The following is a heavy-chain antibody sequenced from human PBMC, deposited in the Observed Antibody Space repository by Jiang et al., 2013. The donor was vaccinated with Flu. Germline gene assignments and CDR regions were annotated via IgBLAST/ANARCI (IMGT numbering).Heavy chain of an antibody. J-gene: IGHJ4*02. Sequence: PTQTLTLTCTFSGFPLSSSGMRVSWIRQPPGEALEWLAHIHWDDDKFYSTSLRTRLTISKDTSKNQVVLTMTNMDPVDTATYYCARIRPTYYYDSSGYYFDYWGQGTLVTVSS. D-gene: IGHD3-22*01. CDR3: ARIRPTYYYDSSGYYFDY. CDR1: GFPLSSSGMR. V-gene: IGHV2-70*04. CDR2: IHWDDDK.